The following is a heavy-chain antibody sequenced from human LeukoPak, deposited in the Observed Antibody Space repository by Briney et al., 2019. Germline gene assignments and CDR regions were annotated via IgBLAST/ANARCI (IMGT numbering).Heavy chain of an antibody. CDR3: ANGGNSGSYFED. CDR2: FYTRGRT. Sequence: SETLSLTCTVSGGSISSYYWSWVRQPAGQPAGKGLEWIGRFYTRGRTDYNPSLKGRVTMSVDTPKNQFSLKLSSVTAGDTAVYYCANGGNSGSYFEDWGQGTLVTVSS. CDR1: GGSISSYY. D-gene: IGHD1-26*01. J-gene: IGHJ4*02. V-gene: IGHV4-4*07.